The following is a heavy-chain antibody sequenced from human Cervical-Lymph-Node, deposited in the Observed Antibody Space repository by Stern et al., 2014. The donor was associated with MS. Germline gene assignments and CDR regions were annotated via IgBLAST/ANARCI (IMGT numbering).Heavy chain of an antibody. J-gene: IGHJ4*02. D-gene: IGHD2-15*01. CDR3: ARLKVAASDGNPIYSYYFDF. Sequence: VQLVESGAEVKKPGASVKVSCKASGYTFNNYGISWVRQAPGQGLEWMGRININNGTMSYAQKIRSRDTMTTDTSTKTAYMELRTLRSDDTAVYYCARLKVAASDGNPIYSYYFDFWGQGTLVTVSS. V-gene: IGHV1-18*01. CDR2: ININNGTM. CDR1: GYTFNNYG.